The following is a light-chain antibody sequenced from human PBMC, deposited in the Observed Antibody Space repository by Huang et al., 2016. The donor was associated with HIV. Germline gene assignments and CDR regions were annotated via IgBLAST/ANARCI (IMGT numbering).Light chain of an antibody. J-gene: IGKJ1*01. V-gene: IGKV4-1*01. Sequence: DIVMTQSPDSLAVSLGERATINCKSSQSVLYPSTNKHYLAWYQQKPGQPPKLLIYWASTRESGVPDRFRGSGSDTDFTRTISSLQAADVAVYFCQQYYTTPRTFGQGTKVEIK. CDR3: QQYYTTPRT. CDR2: WAS. CDR1: QSVLYPSTNKHY.